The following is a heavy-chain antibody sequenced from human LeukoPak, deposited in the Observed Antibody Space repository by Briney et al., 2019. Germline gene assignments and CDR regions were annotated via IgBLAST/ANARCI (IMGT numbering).Heavy chain of an antibody. D-gene: IGHD3-3*01. CDR3: ARHKIVITMLGVHRWFDP. Sequence: SETLTLTCAVYGGSFSGDYWSCIRQPPGKGLEWIGDINRSGRAVYNTSLKSRVIISVDTSKNQFSLKVNSVAAADTAVYYCARHKIVITMLGVHRWFDPWGQGTLVAVSS. CDR1: GGSFSGDY. J-gene: IGHJ5*02. V-gene: IGHV4-34*01. CDR2: INRSGRA.